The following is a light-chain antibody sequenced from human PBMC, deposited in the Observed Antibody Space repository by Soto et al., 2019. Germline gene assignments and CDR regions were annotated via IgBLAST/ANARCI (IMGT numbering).Light chain of an antibody. V-gene: IGLV2-14*03. CDR1: SSDIGGYNF. CDR2: DVS. CDR3: NSYRTVSTYV. Sequence: QSVLTQPASVSGSPGQSITISCTGTSSDIGGYNFVSWYQHHPGKAPKLLIHDVSNRPSGVSSRFSGSKSGNTASLTISGLQAEDEADYNCNSYRTVSTYVFGTGTKLTVL. J-gene: IGLJ1*01.